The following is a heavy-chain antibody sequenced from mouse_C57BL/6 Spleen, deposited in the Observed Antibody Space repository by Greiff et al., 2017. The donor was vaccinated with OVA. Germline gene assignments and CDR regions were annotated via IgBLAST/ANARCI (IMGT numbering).Heavy chain of an antibody. Sequence: VQLQQPGAELVKPGASVKLSCKASGYTFTSYWMQWVKQRPGQGLEWIGEIDPSDGYTTYNQKFKGKATLTVDTSSSTAYMQRSSLTSEDSAVYYCARSSYGSSYDYFDDWGQGTTLTVSS. CDR3: ARSSYGSSYDYFDD. CDR2: IDPSDGYT. D-gene: IGHD1-1*01. J-gene: IGHJ2*01. CDR1: GYTFTSYW. V-gene: IGHV1-50*01.